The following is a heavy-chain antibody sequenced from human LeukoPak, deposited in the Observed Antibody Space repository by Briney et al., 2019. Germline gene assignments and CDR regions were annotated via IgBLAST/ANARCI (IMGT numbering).Heavy chain of an antibody. CDR3: AMPYYDFWSGQPYYYYMDV. D-gene: IGHD3-3*01. V-gene: IGHV4-59*05. CDR2: IYYSGST. J-gene: IGHJ6*03. Sequence: PSETLSLTCAVSGGSISSYYWSWIRQPPGKGLEWIGSIYYSGSTYYNPSLKSRVTISVDTSKNQFSLKLSSVTAADTAVYYCAMPYYDFWSGQPYYYYMDVWGKGTTVTVSS. CDR1: GGSISSYY.